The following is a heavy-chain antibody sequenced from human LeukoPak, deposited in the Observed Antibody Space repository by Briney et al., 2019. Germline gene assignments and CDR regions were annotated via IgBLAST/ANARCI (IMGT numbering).Heavy chain of an antibody. J-gene: IGHJ4*02. CDR3: GRGYSGSH. CDR2: INQHGSER. V-gene: IGHV3-7*01. D-gene: IGHD1-26*01. Sequence: GGSLRLSCAASGFTFNNYYMTWVRQAPGKGLEWVANINQHGSERHYVDSVKGRFTISRDNAKNSLYLQLDGLRAEDTAVYFCGRGYSGSHWGQGTLVTVSS. CDR1: GFTFNNYY.